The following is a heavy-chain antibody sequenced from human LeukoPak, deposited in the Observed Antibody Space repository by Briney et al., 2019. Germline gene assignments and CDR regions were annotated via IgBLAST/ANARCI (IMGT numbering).Heavy chain of an antibody. D-gene: IGHD3-16*01. J-gene: IGHJ5*02. CDR3: ARSSRDRGGVWFDP. V-gene: IGHV4-39*01. Sequence: SETLSLTCTVSGGSISSSSYYWGWIRQPPGKGLEWIGSIYYSGRTYYNPSLKSRVTISVDTSKNQFSLKLSSVTAAVTAVYYCARSSRDRGGVWFDPWGQGTLVTVSS. CDR2: IYYSGRT. CDR1: GGSISSSSYY.